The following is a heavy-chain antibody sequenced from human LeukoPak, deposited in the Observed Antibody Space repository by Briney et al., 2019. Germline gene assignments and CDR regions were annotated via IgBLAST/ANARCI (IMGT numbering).Heavy chain of an antibody. J-gene: IGHJ4*02. CDR2: INSDSNYI. CDR1: GFTFSSYS. V-gene: IGHV3-21*01. Sequence: AGGSLRLSCAASGFTFSSYSMNWVRQAPGKGLEWVSSINSDSNYIYYADSVKGRFTISRDAKNSVYLQMNSLRAEDTAVYYCARDRIPYCSGGSCSNFDYWGQGTLVTVSS. CDR3: ARDRIPYCSGGSCSNFDY. D-gene: IGHD2-15*01.